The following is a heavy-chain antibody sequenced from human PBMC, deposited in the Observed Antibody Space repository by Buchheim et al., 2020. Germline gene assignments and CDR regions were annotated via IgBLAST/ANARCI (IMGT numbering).Heavy chain of an antibody. V-gene: IGHV1-8*01. CDR2: MNPNSGNT. D-gene: IGHD6-19*01. CDR1: GYTFTSYD. CDR3: AGGFEYSSGWYLTQRYYYYYMDV. Sequence: QVQLVQSGAEVKKPGASVKVSCKASGYTFTSYDINWVRQATGQGLEWMGWMNPNSGNTGYAQKFQGRVTMTRNTSISTAYMELSSLRSEDTAVYYCAGGFEYSSGWYLTQRYYYYYMDVWGKGTT. J-gene: IGHJ6*03.